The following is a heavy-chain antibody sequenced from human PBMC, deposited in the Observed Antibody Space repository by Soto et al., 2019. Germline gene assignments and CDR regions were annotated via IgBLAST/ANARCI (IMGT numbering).Heavy chain of an antibody. CDR1: GFTFSSYA. CDR2: ISYDGSNK. V-gene: IGHV3-30-3*01. J-gene: IGHJ4*02. D-gene: IGHD3-22*01. CDR3: ARDLYDSSGYYGY. Sequence: QVQLVESGGGVVQPGRSLRLSCAASGFTFSSYAMHWVRQAPGKGLEWVAVISYDGSNKYYADSVNGRFTISRDNSKNTLYLEMNSLRAEDTAVYYCARDLYDSSGYYGYWGQGTLVTVSS.